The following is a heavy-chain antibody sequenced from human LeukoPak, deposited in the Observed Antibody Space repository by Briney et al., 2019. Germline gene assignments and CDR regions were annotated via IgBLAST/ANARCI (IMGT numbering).Heavy chain of an antibody. CDR1: GGSFSGYY. CDR2: INHSGST. Sequence: SETLSLTCAVYGGSFSGYYWSWLRQPPGKGLEWIGEINHSGSTNYNPSLKSRVTISVDTSKNQFSLKLSSVTAADTAVYYCARAPPRHDYYYYYYMDVWGKGTTVTVSS. CDR3: ARAPPRHDYYYYYYMDV. J-gene: IGHJ6*03. V-gene: IGHV4-34*01.